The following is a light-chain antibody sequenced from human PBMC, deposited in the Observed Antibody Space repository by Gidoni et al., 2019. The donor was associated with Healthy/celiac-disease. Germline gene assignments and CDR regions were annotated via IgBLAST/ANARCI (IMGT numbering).Light chain of an antibody. CDR3: QQRSNWPPNT. J-gene: IGKJ4*01. V-gene: IGKV3-11*01. Sequence: EIVLPQSPATLSLSPGERATLSCSASQSVSSYLAWYQQKPGQAPRLLIYDASNRATGVPARFSGSGSGTDFTLTISSLEPEDVAVYYCQQRSNWPPNTFGGGTKVEIK. CDR1: QSVSSY. CDR2: DAS.